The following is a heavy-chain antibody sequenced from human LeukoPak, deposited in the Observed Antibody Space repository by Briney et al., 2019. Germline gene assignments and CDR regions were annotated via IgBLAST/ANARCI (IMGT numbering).Heavy chain of an antibody. CDR3: ARGSGSSFYYYYMDV. D-gene: IGHD3-3*01. J-gene: IGHJ6*03. CDR2: IYHSGST. Sequence: PSETLSLTCAVSGYSISSGYYWGWIRQPPGKGLEWIGSIYHSGSTYYNPSLKSRVTISVDTSKNQFSLKLRSVTAADTAVYYCARGSGSSFYYYYMDVWGKGTTVIVS. V-gene: IGHV4-38-2*01. CDR1: GYSISSGYY.